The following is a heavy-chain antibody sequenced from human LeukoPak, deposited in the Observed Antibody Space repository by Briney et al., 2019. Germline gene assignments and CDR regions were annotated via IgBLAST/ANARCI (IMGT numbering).Heavy chain of an antibody. CDR1: GDSVSSGSYY. J-gene: IGHJ4*02. CDR3: AVSKVTYGGLIVIGPLDY. Sequence: SETLSLTCTVSGDSVSSGSYYWSWIRQSPGKGLEWIGYIYYIGTTNYNPSLKSRVTISADASKNQFSLKLSSVASADTAVFFCAVSKVTYGGLIVIGPLDYWGQGTLVTVSS. V-gene: IGHV4-61*01. CDR2: IYYIGTT. D-gene: IGHD3-16*02.